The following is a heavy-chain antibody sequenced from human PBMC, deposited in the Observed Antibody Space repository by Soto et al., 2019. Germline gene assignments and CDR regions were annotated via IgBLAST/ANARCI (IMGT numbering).Heavy chain of an antibody. CDR3: AREGIVAAFDY. Sequence: EASVKVSCKASGYTFTTYYIHWVRQAPGQGLEWMGVINPSGGSTNYAQKFQGRVTMTRDTSTSTVYMELSSLRSEDTAVYYCAREGIVAAFDYWGQGTLVTVSS. J-gene: IGHJ4*02. V-gene: IGHV1-46*01. D-gene: IGHD6-13*01. CDR1: GYTFTTYY. CDR2: INPSGGST.